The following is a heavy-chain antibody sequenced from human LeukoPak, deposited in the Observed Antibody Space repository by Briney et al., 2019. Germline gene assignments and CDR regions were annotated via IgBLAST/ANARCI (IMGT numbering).Heavy chain of an antibody. CDR2: IYYSGST. J-gene: IGHJ4*02. D-gene: IGHD6-13*01. Sequence: SETLSLTCTVSGGSISSYYWSWIRQPPGKGLEWIGYIYYSGSTYYNPSLKSRVTMSVDTSKNQFSLKLSSVTAADTAVYYCASLIRAAAGLHTSGIIEYWGQGALVTVSS. V-gene: IGHV4-59*04. CDR3: ASLIRAAAGLHTSGIIEY. CDR1: GGSISSYY.